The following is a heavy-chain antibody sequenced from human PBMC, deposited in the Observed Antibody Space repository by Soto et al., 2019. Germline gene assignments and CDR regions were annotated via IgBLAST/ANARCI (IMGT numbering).Heavy chain of an antibody. CDR3: ARETRTEDYGGTRFDY. D-gene: IGHD4-17*01. V-gene: IGHV1-69*13. Sequence: GASVKVSCKASGGTFSSYAISWVRQAPGQGLEWMGGIIPIFGTANYAQKFQGRVTITADESTSTAYMELSSLRSEDTAVYYCARETRTEDYGGTRFDYWGQGTLVTVSS. CDR1: GGTFSSYA. J-gene: IGHJ4*02. CDR2: IIPIFGTA.